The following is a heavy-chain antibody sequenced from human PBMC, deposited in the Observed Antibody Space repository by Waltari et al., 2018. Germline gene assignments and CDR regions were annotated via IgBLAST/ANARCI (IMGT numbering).Heavy chain of an antibody. CDR3: ARGTKYCTNGVCYHYYYMDV. J-gene: IGHJ6*03. CDR2: ILPMFGTA. CDR1: GGTFSNYA. D-gene: IGHD2-8*01. V-gene: IGHV1-69*13. Sequence: QVQLVQSGAEVKKPGSSVKVSCKASGGTFSNYAITWVRQAPGQGLEWMGRILPMFGTANYAQNFQGRVTITADKSTSTGSMELSSLTSEDTAIYYCARGTKYCTNGVCYHYYYMDVWGKGTTVTISS.